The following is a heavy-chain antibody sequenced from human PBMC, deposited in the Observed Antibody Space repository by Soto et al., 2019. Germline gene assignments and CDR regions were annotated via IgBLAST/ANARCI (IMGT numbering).Heavy chain of an antibody. CDR2: IIPIFGTA. Sequence: QVQLVQSGAEVKKPGSSVKVSCKASGGTFSSYAISWVRQAPGQGLEWMGGIIPIFGTANYAQKFQGRVTITAEESTSTAYMELSSRRSEDTAVYYCARGGRYSSGWGIREHWYFDLWGRGTLVTVSS. J-gene: IGHJ2*01. D-gene: IGHD6-19*01. CDR3: ARGGRYSSGWGIREHWYFDL. V-gene: IGHV1-69*12. CDR1: GGTFSSYA.